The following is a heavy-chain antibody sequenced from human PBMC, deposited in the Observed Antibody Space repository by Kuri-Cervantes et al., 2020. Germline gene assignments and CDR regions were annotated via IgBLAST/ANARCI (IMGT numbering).Heavy chain of an antibody. CDR2: ISSSSSTI. V-gene: IGHV3-48*01. CDR3: TLGCTHLCPIDY. D-gene: IGHD2-8*01. CDR1: GFTFSSYS. J-gene: IGHJ4*02. Sequence: GESLKISCAASGFTFSSYSMNWVRQAPGKGLEWVSCISSSSSTIYYADSVKGRFTISRDNAKNSLYLQMNSLRAEDTAVYYCTLGCTHLCPIDYWGQGTLVTVSS.